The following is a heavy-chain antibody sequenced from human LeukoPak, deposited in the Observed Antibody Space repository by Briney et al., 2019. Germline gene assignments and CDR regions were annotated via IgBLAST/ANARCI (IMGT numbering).Heavy chain of an antibody. V-gene: IGHV1-2*06. CDR3: ARDRVGSSSSNRLYY. CDR1: GYTFTGYY. CDR2: INPSSGGT. Sequence: ASVKVSCKASGYTFTGYYMHWVRQAPGQGLEWMGRINPSSGGTNYAQKFQGRVTMTRDTSISTAYMELSRLRSDDTAVYYCARDRVGSSSSNRLYYWGQGTLVTVSS. J-gene: IGHJ4*02. D-gene: IGHD6-6*01.